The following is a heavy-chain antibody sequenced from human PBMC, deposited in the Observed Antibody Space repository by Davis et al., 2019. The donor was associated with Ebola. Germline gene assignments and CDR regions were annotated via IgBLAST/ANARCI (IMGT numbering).Heavy chain of an antibody. CDR1: GGSISSHY. J-gene: IGHJ4*02. Sequence: PSETLSLTCTVSGGSISSHYWSWIRQPAGKGLEWIGRIYSSGSTNYNPSLKSRVTLSVDTSKNQFSLKLSSVTAADTAVYYCARDLSIPNSDYWGQGTLVTVSS. D-gene: IGHD3-3*02. CDR3: ARDLSIPNSDY. V-gene: IGHV4-4*07. CDR2: IYSSGST.